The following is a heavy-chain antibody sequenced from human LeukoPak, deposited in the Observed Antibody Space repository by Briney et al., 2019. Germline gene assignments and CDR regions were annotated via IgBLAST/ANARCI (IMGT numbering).Heavy chain of an antibody. D-gene: IGHD2-2*02. CDR1: GFTLISYA. J-gene: IGHJ4*02. V-gene: IGHV3-30*18. CDR3: AKDLEYIVVVPAAIGSDY. Sequence: GGSLRLSCAPPGFTLISYAMPWVRQAPAKGLGWVPVISFVGSNKYYADSVKGRFTISRDNSKNTLYLQMNSLRAEDTAVYYCAKDLEYIVVVPAAIGSDYWGQGTLVTVSS. CDR2: ISFVGSNK.